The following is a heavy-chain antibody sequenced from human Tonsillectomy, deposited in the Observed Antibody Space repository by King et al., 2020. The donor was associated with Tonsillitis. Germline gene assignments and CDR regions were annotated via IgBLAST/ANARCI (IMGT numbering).Heavy chain of an antibody. CDR3: ARVGYYYVRSGYYANWYFDL. CDR2: IYYSGST. Sequence: VQLQESGPGLVKPSETLSLTCTVSGGSISSYYWSWIRQPPGKGLEWIGYIYYSGSTHYNPSLKSRVTISVDTSKNQFSLKLSSVTAADTAVYYCARVGYYYVRSGYYANWYFDLWRRGTLVTVSS. J-gene: IGHJ2*01. V-gene: IGHV4-59*01. CDR1: GGSISSYY. D-gene: IGHD3-22*01.